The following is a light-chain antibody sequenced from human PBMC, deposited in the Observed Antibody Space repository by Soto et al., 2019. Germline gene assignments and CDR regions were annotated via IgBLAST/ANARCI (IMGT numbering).Light chain of an antibody. CDR2: EVS. CDR3: MQSTQLPHT. CDR1: QSLLHITGESL. V-gene: IGKV2D-29*02. Sequence: VMTQTPLSLSVAPGQPAAISCKSSQSLLHITGESLLFWYLQKPGQSPQLLIYEVSTRVSGVPDRFSGSGSGTDFTLEISRVETDDVGIYYCMQSTQLPHTFGQGTRLAI. J-gene: IGKJ5*01.